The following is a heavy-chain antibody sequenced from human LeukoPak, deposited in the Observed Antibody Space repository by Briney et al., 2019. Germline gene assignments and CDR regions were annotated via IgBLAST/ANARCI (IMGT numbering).Heavy chain of an antibody. CDR3: AREGRGYSGYARY. Sequence: SETLSLACAVCGGSFSGYYWSWIRQPPGKGLEWIGEINHSGSTNYNPSLKSRVTISVDTSKNQFSLKLSSVTAADTAVYYCAREGRGYSGYARYWGRGTLVTVSS. CDR2: INHSGST. D-gene: IGHD5-12*01. J-gene: IGHJ4*02. CDR1: GGSFSGYY. V-gene: IGHV4-34*01.